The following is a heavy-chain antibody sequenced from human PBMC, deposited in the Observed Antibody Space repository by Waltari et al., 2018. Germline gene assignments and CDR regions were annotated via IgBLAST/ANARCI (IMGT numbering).Heavy chain of an antibody. V-gene: IGHV4-31*03. CDR1: GGPISSGGYY. CDR2: IYYSGST. CDR3: ARDCGGDCYLYAFDI. Sequence: QVQLQESGPGLVKPSQTLSLTCTVSGGPISSGGYYWSWIRQHPGKGLEWIGYIYYSGSTYYNPSLKSRVTISVDTSKNQFSLKLSSVTAADTAVYYCARDCGGDCYLYAFDIWGQGTMVTVSS. J-gene: IGHJ3*02. D-gene: IGHD2-21*01.